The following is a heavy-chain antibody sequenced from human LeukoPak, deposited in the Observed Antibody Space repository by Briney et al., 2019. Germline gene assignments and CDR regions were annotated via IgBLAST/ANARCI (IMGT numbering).Heavy chain of an antibody. CDR2: INPNSGGT. CDR3: ARVTRRDGYNGFFDY. D-gene: IGHD5-24*01. CDR1: GYTFTGYY. Sequence: VASVKVSCKASGYTFTGYYMHWVRQAPGQGLEWMGWINPNSGGTNYAQKFQGRVTMTRDTSISTAYMELSRLRSDDTAVYYCARVTRRDGYNGFFDYWGQGTLVTVSS. J-gene: IGHJ4*02. V-gene: IGHV1-2*02.